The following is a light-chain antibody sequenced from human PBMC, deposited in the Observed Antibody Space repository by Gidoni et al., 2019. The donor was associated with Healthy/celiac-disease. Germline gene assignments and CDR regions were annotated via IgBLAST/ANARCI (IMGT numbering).Light chain of an antibody. CDR2: AAS. V-gene: IGKV1-8*01. J-gene: IGKJ4*01. Sequence: AIRMTQSPSSFSASTGDRVTITCRASQGISSYLAWYQQKPGKAPKLLIYAASTLQSGVPSRFSGSGSGTDCTLTISCLQSEDFATYYCQQYYSYPFTFGGGTKVEIK. CDR3: QQYYSYPFT. CDR1: QGISSY.